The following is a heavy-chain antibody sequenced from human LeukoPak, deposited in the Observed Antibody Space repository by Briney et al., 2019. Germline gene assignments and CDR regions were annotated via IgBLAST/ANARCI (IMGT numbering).Heavy chain of an antibody. V-gene: IGHV3-13*04. CDR2: IGAAGDT. CDR1: GFTFSPYD. CDR3: TRDQEPYDVLTGLLY. D-gene: IGHD3-9*01. Sequence: GGSLRLSCAASGFTFSPYDMHWVRQATGKGLEWVSAIGAAGDTYYPGSVQGRFTISRDNSNNTLFLQMTSLRPEDTAIYYCTRDQEPYDVLTGLLYWGQGALVTVSS. J-gene: IGHJ4*02.